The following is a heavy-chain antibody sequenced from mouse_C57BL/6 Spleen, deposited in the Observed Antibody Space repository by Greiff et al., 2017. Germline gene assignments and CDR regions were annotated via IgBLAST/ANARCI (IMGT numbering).Heavy chain of an antibody. CDR2: IDPENGDT. J-gene: IGHJ3*01. Sequence: VQLQQSGAELVRPGASVKLSCTASGFNIKDDYMHWVKQRPEQGLEWIGWIDPENGDTEYASKFQGKATITADTSSNTAYLQLSSLTSEDTAVYYCTRGDGNYLAWFAYWGQGTLVTVSA. CDR1: GFNIKDDY. CDR3: TRGDGNYLAWFAY. D-gene: IGHD2-1*01. V-gene: IGHV14-4*01.